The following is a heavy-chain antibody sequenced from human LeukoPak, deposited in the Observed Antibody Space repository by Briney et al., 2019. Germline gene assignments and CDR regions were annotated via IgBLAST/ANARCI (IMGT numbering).Heavy chain of an antibody. CDR3: ARVVLGYHSIAPNDAFDI. V-gene: IGHV3-7*01. CDR1: GFTFSSYW. J-gene: IGHJ3*02. CDR2: IKQDGSEK. D-gene: IGHD2-8*01. Sequence: GGSLRLSCAASGFTFSSYWMSWVRQAPGKGLEWVANIKQDGSEKYYVDSVNGRFTISRDNAKNSLYLQMNSLRAEDTAVYYCARVVLGYHSIAPNDAFDIWGQGTMVTVSS.